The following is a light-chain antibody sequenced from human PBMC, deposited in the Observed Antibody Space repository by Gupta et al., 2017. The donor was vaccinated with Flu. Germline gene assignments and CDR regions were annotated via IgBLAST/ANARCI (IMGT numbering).Light chain of an antibody. CDR2: DAS. CDR3: QQRSNWPPGYS. CDR1: QSVSSY. V-gene: IGKV3-11*01. Sequence: EVVLTQSPATLSLSLGERASLSCRASQSVSSYLAWYQQKPGQAPQLLIYDASNRATGIPARFSGSGCGTDFTLTISSLKPEDVEVYYCQQRSNWPPGYSFGQGTKLEIK. J-gene: IGKJ2*03.